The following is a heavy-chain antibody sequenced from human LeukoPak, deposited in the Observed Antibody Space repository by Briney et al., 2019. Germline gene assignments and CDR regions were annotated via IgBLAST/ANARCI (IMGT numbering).Heavy chain of an antibody. J-gene: IGHJ4*02. V-gene: IGHV5-51*01. CDR3: ARGEWSYYFDY. CDR2: IYPGDSDT. CDR1: GYSFTSYW. Sequence: GESLKISCKGSGYSFTSYWIGWVRQMPGKGLEWMGIIYPGDSDTRYSPSFQGQVTISADKSINTACLQWSSLKASDTAIYYCARGEWSYYFDYWGQGTLVTVSS. D-gene: IGHD2-8*01.